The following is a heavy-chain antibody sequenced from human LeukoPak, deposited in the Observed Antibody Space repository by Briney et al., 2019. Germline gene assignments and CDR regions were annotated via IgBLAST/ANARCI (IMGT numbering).Heavy chain of an antibody. CDR3: ARAPSDYCSSTSCYGGMDV. CDR1: AFIFSGHW. J-gene: IGHJ6*02. CDR2: IKEDGSER. V-gene: IGHV3-7*03. D-gene: IGHD2-2*01. Sequence: PGGSLRLSCEGSAFIFSGHWMNWVRQTPGKGLEWVASIKEDGSERQYVDSVKGRFSVSRDNTKGSLFLQLNSLRAEDTAVYYCARAPSDYCSSTSCYGGMDVWGQGTTVTVSS.